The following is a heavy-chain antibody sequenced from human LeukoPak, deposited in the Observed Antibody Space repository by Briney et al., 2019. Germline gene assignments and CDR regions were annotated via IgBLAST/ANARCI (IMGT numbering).Heavy chain of an antibody. CDR1: GYTLTELS. CDR3: ATPNRGSYRLLIFDY. J-gene: IGHJ4*02. D-gene: IGHD3-16*02. V-gene: IGHV1-24*01. Sequence: ASVKVSCKVSGYTLTELSMHWERQAPGKGLEWMGGFDPEDGETIYAQKFQGRVTMTEDTSTDTAYMELSSLRSEDTAVYYCATPNRGSYRLLIFDYWGQGTLVTVSS. CDR2: FDPEDGET.